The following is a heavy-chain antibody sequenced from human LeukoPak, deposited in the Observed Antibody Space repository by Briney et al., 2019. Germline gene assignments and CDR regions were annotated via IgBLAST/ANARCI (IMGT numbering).Heavy chain of an antibody. Sequence: SETLSLTRTVSGGSISSSSYYWGWIRQPPGKGLEWIGSIYYSGSTYYNPSLKSRVTISVDTSKNQFSLKLSSVTAADTAVYYCARGGYYGSGNDFRFDPWGQGTLVTVSS. CDR3: ARGGYYGSGNDFRFDP. V-gene: IGHV4-39*07. CDR1: GGSISSSSYY. J-gene: IGHJ5*02. D-gene: IGHD3-10*01. CDR2: IYYSGST.